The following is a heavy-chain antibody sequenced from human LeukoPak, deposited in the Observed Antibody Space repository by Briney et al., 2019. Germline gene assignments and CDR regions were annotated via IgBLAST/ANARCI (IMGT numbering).Heavy chain of an antibody. J-gene: IGHJ4*02. CDR2: ISSSSSTI. D-gene: IGHD3-9*01. V-gene: IGHV3-48*01. Sequence: GGSLRLSCAASGFTFSSYSVNWVRQAPGKGLEWVSYISSSSSTIYYADSVKGRFTISRDNAKNSLYLQMNSLRAEDTAVYYCARSRLRYFDWLPTSFDYWGQGTLVTVSS. CDR3: ARSRLRYFDWLPTSFDY. CDR1: GFTFSSYS.